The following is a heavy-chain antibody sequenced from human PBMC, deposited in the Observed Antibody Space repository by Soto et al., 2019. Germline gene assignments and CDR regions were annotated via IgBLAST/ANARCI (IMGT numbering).Heavy chain of an antibody. Sequence: SVKVSCKASGGTFSSYAISWVRQAPGQGLEWMGGIIPIFGTANYAQKFQGRVTITADESTSTAYMELSSLRSEDTAVYYCARGNAVTAYTFAYWGQGSLVPVSS. CDR3: ARGNAVTAYTFAY. CDR2: IIPIFGTA. CDR1: GGTFSSYA. V-gene: IGHV1-69*13. J-gene: IGHJ4*02. D-gene: IGHD2-21*02.